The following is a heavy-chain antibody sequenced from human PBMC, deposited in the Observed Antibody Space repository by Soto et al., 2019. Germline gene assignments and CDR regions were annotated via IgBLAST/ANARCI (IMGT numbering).Heavy chain of an antibody. D-gene: IGHD2-2*02. V-gene: IGHV1-3*04. CDR2: INTANGNT. Sequence: QVQLVQSGAEVKKPGASVQVSCKASGYTFTNYAMHWVRQAPGQRLEWLGWINTANGNTKYSQNFQGRVNITRDTSANTAYMELSSLRSEDSAVYSCARDRYNNHFDCWGQGTLVTVSS. CDR1: GYTFTNYA. J-gene: IGHJ4*02. CDR3: ARDRYNNHFDC.